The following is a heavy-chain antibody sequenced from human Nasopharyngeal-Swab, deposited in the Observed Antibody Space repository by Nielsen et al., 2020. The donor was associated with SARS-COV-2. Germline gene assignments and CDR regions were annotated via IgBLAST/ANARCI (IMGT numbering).Heavy chain of an antibody. V-gene: IGHV3-30*18. D-gene: IGHD2/OR15-2a*01. J-gene: IGHJ4*02. CDR1: GFTFSSYG. Sequence: GGSLRLSCAASGFTFSSYGMHWVRQAPGKGLEWVAVISYDGSNKYYADSVKGRFTISRDTSKNTLYLQMNSLRAEDTAIYYCAKDLKGPYFFWGQGTLVTVSS. CDR3: AKDLKGPYFF. CDR2: ISYDGSNK.